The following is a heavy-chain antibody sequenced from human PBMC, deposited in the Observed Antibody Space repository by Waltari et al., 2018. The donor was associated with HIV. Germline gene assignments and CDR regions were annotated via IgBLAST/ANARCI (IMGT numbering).Heavy chain of an antibody. D-gene: IGHD3-22*01. CDR3: TTLWYSYDSTDY. CDR1: GLTFTNAW. J-gene: IGHJ4*02. CDR2: IKSGAEGGTT. V-gene: IGHV3-15*01. Sequence: EVQLVESGGGLVKPGGSLSLFCAASGLTFTNAWMSWVRQAPGKGLEWVGRIKSGAEGGTTDYAAAVKGRFTISRDDSKHTLYLQMDSLKTEDTAVYYCTTLWYSYDSTDYWAQGTLVTVSS.